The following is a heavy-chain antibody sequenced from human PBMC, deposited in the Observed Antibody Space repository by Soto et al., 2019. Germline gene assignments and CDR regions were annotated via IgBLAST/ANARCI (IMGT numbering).Heavy chain of an antibody. CDR1: GFSLGARGEG. V-gene: IGHV2-5*02. J-gene: IGHJ3*02. Sequence: SGPTLVNPTETLTLTCTFSGFSLGARGEGVGWIRQPPGKALEWLAIIYWDDDKRYSPSLRTTFTITKDTSKNQVVLTMTNMDPVDTATYFCAHRPFNSAWHDAYDIWGPGTMVTVSS. CDR3: AHRPFNSAWHDAYDI. CDR2: IYWDDDK. D-gene: IGHD5-18*01.